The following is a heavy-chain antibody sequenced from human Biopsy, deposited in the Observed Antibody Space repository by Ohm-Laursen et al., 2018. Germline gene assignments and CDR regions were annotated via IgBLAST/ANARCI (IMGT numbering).Heavy chain of an antibody. V-gene: IGHV4-59*01. D-gene: IGHD3-3*01. CDR2: VYNGGIN. Sequence: TLSLTCSVSGGSIISYYWTWIRQPPGKGLEWIGHVYNGGINKYNPSLKSRVTISKDTSKNQFSLQVNSVTAADTAVYYCARTPRDSFWSGSYKRGLWFDPWGQGTLVIVSS. J-gene: IGHJ5*02. CDR1: GGSIISYY. CDR3: ARTPRDSFWSGSYKRGLWFDP.